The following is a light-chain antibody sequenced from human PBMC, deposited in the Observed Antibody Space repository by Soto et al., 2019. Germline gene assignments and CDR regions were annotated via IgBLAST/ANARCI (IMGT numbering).Light chain of an antibody. CDR1: QTISSY. Sequence: DIQMTQSPSSLSASVGDRVTITCRASQTISSYLNWYQQKVGKAPKLLIFAASSLQSGVTSRFSGSGSGTDFTLTISSLQPEDVATYYCQQGYSVPLTFGGGTKVEIK. V-gene: IGKV1-39*01. J-gene: IGKJ4*01. CDR2: AAS. CDR3: QQGYSVPLT.